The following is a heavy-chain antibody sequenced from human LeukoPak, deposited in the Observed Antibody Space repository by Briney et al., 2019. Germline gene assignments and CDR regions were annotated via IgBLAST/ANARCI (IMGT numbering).Heavy chain of an antibody. Sequence: SVKVSCKASGGTFSRYAISWVRQAPGQGLEWMGGIIPIFGTANYAQKFQGRVTITADESTSTAYMELSSLRSEDTAVYYCARLEITTVTTSDYWGQGTRVTVST. CDR3: ARLEITTVTTSDY. D-gene: IGHD4-17*01. CDR2: IIPIFGTA. CDR1: GGTFSRYA. V-gene: IGHV1-69*13. J-gene: IGHJ4*02.